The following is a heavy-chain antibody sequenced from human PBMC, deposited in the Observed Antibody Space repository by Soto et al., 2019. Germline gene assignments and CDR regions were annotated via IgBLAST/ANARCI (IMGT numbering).Heavy chain of an antibody. Sequence: EVQLVESGGGLVKPGGSLRLSCAASGFTFSSYSMNWVRQAPGKGLEWVSSISSSSSYIYYADSVKGRFTISRDNAKNGLYLQMNRLSAEHTAVDYGARDEYDRDSLYYYYYGMDVWGQGTPVTVSS. J-gene: IGHJ6*02. CDR3: ARDEYDRDSLYYYYYGMDV. D-gene: IGHD3-9*01. CDR2: ISSSSSYI. V-gene: IGHV3-21*01. CDR1: GFTFSSYS.